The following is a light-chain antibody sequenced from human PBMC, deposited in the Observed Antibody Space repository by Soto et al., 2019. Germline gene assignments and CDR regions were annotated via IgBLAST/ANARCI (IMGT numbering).Light chain of an antibody. Sequence: EIVLTQSPATLSLSPGERATLYFSASQSVSSYLAWYQQKPGQAPRLLIYDASNRATGIPARFSGSGSGTDFTLTISSLEPEDFAVYYCQQRSNWPLTFGGGTKVDIK. CDR3: QQRSNWPLT. CDR1: QSVSSY. V-gene: IGKV3-11*01. J-gene: IGKJ4*01. CDR2: DAS.